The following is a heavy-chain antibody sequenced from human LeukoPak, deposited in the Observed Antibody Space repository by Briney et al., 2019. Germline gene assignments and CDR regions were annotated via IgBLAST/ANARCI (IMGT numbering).Heavy chain of an antibody. CDR1: GLTFNNAW. D-gene: IGHD5-18*01. CDR2: VKSKADGGSI. J-gene: IGHJ6*02. V-gene: IGHV3-15*07. CDR3: TTDVMGSYGPYYYYYGMDV. Sequence: GGSLRLSCAASGLTFNNAWMNWVRQAPGKGLEWVGRVKSKADGGSIDYGAPVKGRFTISRDDSKNTLYLQMNSLNTEDTAVYYCTTDVMGSYGPYYYYYGMDVWGQGTTVTVSS.